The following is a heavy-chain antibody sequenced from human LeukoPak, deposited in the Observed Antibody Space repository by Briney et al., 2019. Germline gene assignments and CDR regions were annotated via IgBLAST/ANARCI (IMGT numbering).Heavy chain of an antibody. V-gene: IGHV3-53*01. J-gene: IGHJ4*02. CDR2: IYSGGST. CDR3: VRWDHSSNWHYNY. D-gene: IGHD6-13*01. CDR1: GFTVSSNY. Sequence: GGSLRLSCAASGFTVSSNYMSWVRQAPGKGLEWVSVIYSGGSTYYADSVKGRFTISRDDAKNALYLEMTSLRADDTGVYYCVRWDHSSNWHYNYWGQGTLVTVSS.